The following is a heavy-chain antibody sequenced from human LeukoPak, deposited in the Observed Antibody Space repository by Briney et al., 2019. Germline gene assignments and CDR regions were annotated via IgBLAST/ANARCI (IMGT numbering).Heavy chain of an antibody. J-gene: IGHJ4*02. V-gene: IGHV1-2*02. CDR2: INPTSGGT. Sequence: ASVKVSCKASGYTFIGYYLHWVRQAPGQGLEWMGWINPTSGGTNYAQKFQDRVTMTRDTSINTAYMELSRLTSDDTAVYYCARLVGLSTTASYWDQGTLVIVSS. CDR1: GYTFIGYY. CDR3: ARLVGLSTTASY. D-gene: IGHD5/OR15-5a*01.